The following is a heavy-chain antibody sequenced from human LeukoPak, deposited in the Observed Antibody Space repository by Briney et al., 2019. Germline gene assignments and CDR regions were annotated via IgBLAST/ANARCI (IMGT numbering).Heavy chain of an antibody. V-gene: IGHV4-39*01. CDR2: IYYSGTT. CDR3: ARQQWLASYYYYMDV. CDR1: GGSISSSSYS. Sequence: SETLSLTCTVSGGSISSSSYSWGWIRQPPGKGLEWIGSIYYSGTTYYNPSLKSRVTISVDTSKIQFSLKLSSVAATDTAVYFCARQQWLASYYYYMDVWGKGTTVTVSS. D-gene: IGHD6-19*01. J-gene: IGHJ6*03.